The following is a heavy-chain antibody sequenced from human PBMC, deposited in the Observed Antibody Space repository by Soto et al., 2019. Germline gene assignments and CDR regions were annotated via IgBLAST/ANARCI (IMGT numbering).Heavy chain of an antibody. Sequence: SETLSLTCTVSGGSISSYYWSWIRQPPGKGLEWIGYIYYSGSTNYNPSLKSRVTISVDTSKNQFSLKLSSVTAADTAVYYCARHQGGEWHNFDYWGQGTLVTVSS. CDR3: ARHQGGEWHNFDY. D-gene: IGHD3-10*01. CDR1: GGSISSYY. CDR2: IYYSGST. J-gene: IGHJ4*02. V-gene: IGHV4-59*08.